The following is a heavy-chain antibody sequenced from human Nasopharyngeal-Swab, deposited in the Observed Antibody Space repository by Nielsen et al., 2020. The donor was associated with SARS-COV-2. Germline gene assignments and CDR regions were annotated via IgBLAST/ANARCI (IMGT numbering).Heavy chain of an antibody. CDR2: LYYSGST. CDR1: GSSISSYY. J-gene: IGHJ6*03. D-gene: IGHD6-19*01. CDR3: PSTPLHAQRERVLPALKSRVTIAVDTTKNQFSLKLSSVTAADTAVYYCARHPLHDYGDYDLPYFYDYMDV. Sequence: SDTLSLTCTVSGSSISSYYWSWIPQPPGKGLEWIGSLYYSGSTNYNPSLKSRVTISVDTSQNQFSLKLSSVNAPNTALHFCPSTPLHAQRERVLPALKSRVTIAVDTTKNQFSLKLSSVTAADTAVYYCARHPLHDYGDYDLPYFYDYMDVWGKGTTVTVSS. V-gene: IGHV4-59*08.